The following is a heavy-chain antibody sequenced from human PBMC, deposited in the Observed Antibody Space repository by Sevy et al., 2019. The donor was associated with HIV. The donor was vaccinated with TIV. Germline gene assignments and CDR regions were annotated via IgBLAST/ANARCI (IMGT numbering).Heavy chain of an antibody. CDR1: GGSISSYY. D-gene: IGHD1-26*01. Sequence: SETLSLTCTVFGGSISSYYWNWIRQPPGKGLEWIGYIYYSGSTNYNPSLKSRVTISVHMSKNQFSLKLSSVTAADTAVYYCARESPLGVEWELSRPQNWFDPWGQGTLVTVSS. CDR2: IYYSGST. V-gene: IGHV4-59*01. CDR3: ARESPLGVEWELSRPQNWFDP. J-gene: IGHJ5*02.